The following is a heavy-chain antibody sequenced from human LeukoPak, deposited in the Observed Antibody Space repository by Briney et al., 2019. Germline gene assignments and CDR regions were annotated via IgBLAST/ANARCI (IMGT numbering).Heavy chain of an antibody. CDR1: GFTFSSYS. V-gene: IGHV3-21*01. Sequence: GGSLRLSCAASGFTFSSYSMNWVRQAPGKGLEWVSSISSGSSYIYYADSVKGRFTISRDNAKNSLYLQMNSLRAEDTAVYYCARDLDSSGYTDYWGQGTLVTVSS. J-gene: IGHJ4*02. D-gene: IGHD3-22*01. CDR2: ISSGSSYI. CDR3: ARDLDSSGYTDY.